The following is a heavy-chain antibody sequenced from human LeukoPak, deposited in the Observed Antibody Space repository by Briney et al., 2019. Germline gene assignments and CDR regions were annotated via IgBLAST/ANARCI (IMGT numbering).Heavy chain of an antibody. D-gene: IGHD3-22*01. CDR1: GGSISSYY. J-gene: IGHJ4*02. CDR2: IYYSGST. CDR3: ARVMDSSGYLFDY. V-gene: IGHV4-59*08. Sequence: SETLSLTCTVSGGSISSYYWSWIRQPPGKGLEWIWYIYYSGSTNYNPSLKSRVTISVDTSKNQFSLKLSSVTAADTAVYYCARVMDSSGYLFDYWGQGTLVTVSS.